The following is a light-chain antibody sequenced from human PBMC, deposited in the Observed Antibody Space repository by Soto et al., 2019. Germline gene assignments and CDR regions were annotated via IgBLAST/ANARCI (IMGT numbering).Light chain of an antibody. CDR2: EVT. J-gene: IGLJ3*02. CDR1: SSDVGGYNY. V-gene: IGLV2-14*01. Sequence: QSALTQPASVSXSPGQSITIXCTGTSSDVGGYNYVSWYQQHPGKAPKLMIYEVTNRPSGVSDRFSGSKSGNTASLTISGLQAEDEANYYCSSYRSGSTPWVFGGGTKLTVL. CDR3: SSYRSGSTPWV.